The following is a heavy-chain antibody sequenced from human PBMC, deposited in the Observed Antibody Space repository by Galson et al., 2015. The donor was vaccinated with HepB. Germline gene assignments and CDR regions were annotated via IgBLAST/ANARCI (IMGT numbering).Heavy chain of an antibody. CDR1: GFTFSSYA. J-gene: IGHJ4*02. Sequence: SLRLSCAASGFTFSSYAMSWVRQAPGKGLEWVSAISGSGSSTYYADSVKGQFTISRDNSKNTLYLQMNSLRAEDTAVYYCAKDGAQKWTRSYERDYYFDYWGQGTLVTVSS. V-gene: IGHV3-23*01. D-gene: IGHD1-26*01. CDR3: AKDGAQKWTRSYERDYYFDY. CDR2: ISGSGSST.